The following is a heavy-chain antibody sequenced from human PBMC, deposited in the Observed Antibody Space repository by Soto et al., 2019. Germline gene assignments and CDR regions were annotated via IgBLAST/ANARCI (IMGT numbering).Heavy chain of an antibody. CDR3: ARDRYYDSSWESHHYFDY. V-gene: IGHV4-30-4*01. D-gene: IGHD3-22*01. J-gene: IGHJ4*02. CDR2: IYYSGST. Sequence: SETLSLTCTDSGGSISSGDYYWSWIRQPPGKGLEWIGYIYYSGSTYYNPSLKSRVTISVDTSKNQFSLKLSSVTAADTAVYYCARDRYYDSSWESHHYFDYWGQGTLVTVSS. CDR1: GGSISSGDYY.